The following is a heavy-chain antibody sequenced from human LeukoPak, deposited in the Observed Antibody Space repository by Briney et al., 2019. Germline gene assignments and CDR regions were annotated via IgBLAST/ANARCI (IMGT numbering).Heavy chain of an antibody. V-gene: IGHV3-15*01. D-gene: IGHD3-22*01. CDR2: IKSKTDGGTT. J-gene: IGHJ4*02. Sequence: NAGGTLRLSCAASGFTFSNAWMSWVRQAPGKGLEWVGRIKSKTDGGTTDYAAPVKGRFTISRDDSKNTLYLQMNSLKTEDTAVYYCTTDWDPRYYYDSSGYYSIDYWGQGTLVTVSS. CDR3: TTDWDPRYYYDSSGYYSIDY. CDR1: GFTFSNAW.